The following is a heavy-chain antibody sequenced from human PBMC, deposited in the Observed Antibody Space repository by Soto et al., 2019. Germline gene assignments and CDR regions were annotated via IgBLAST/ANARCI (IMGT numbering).Heavy chain of an antibody. CDR3: TRLMDTAMVKNAFDI. CDR1: GFTFGDYA. Sequence: GGSLRLSCTASGFTFGDYAMSWVRQAPGKGLEGVGFIRSKAYGGTTEYAATVKGRFTISRDDSKSIAYLQMNSLKTEDTAVYYCTRLMDTAMVKNAFDIWGQGTMVTVSS. V-gene: IGHV3-49*04. CDR2: IRSKAYGGTT. J-gene: IGHJ3*02. D-gene: IGHD5-18*01.